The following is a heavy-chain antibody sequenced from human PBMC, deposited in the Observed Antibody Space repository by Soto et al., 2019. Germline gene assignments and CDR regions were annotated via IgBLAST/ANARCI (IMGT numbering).Heavy chain of an antibody. Sequence: ASVKVSCKASGYTFTGYYMHWVRQAPGQGLEWMGWINPNSGGTSYAQKFQGRVTMTRDTSISTAYMELSRLRSDDTAVYYCARDGFVGCSSTSCYYYYYGMDVWGQGTTVTVSS. D-gene: IGHD2-2*01. J-gene: IGHJ6*02. V-gene: IGHV1-2*02. CDR1: GYTFTGYY. CDR3: ARDGFVGCSSTSCYYYYYGMDV. CDR2: INPNSGGT.